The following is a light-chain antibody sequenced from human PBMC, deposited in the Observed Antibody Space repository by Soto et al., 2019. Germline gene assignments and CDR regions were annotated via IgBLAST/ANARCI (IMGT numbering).Light chain of an antibody. CDR2: DVN. CDR1: SSDVGGYHY. CDR3: CSYAGSYTLV. V-gene: IGLV2-11*01. Sequence: QSALTQPRSVSGSPGQSVTLSCTGTSSDVGGYHYVSWYQHHRGKAPKIIIYDVNKRPSGVPDRFSGPKSGNTASLTISGLQTEDEADYYCCSYAGSYTLVFGGGTQLTVL. J-gene: IGLJ2*01.